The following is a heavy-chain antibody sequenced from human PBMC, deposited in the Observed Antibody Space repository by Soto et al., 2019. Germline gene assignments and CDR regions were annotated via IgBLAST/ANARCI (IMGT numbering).Heavy chain of an antibody. CDR2: IYYSGST. Sequence: PSETLSLTCTVSGGSISSYYWSWIRQPPGKGLEWIGYIYYSGSTNYNPSLKSRVTISVDTSKNQFSLKLSSVTAADTAVYYCARNPYVLRFLEWLPYGMDVWGQGTTVTVS. J-gene: IGHJ6*02. CDR3: ARNPYVLRFLEWLPYGMDV. CDR1: GGSISSYY. D-gene: IGHD3-3*01. V-gene: IGHV4-59*01.